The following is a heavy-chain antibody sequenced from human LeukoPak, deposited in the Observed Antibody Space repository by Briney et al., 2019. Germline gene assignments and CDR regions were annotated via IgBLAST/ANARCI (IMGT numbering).Heavy chain of an antibody. D-gene: IGHD6-19*01. CDR3: ARWYSSGWYSDY. Sequence: GSLLPSCAASGCSFITYSMFWVRQAPGTGLEWVSSVSGTSEYIYYADSVRGRFTISRDNAKNTVYLQMNSLRAEDTAVYYCARWYSSGWYSDYWGQGTLVTVSS. CDR2: VSGTSEYI. V-gene: IGHV3-21*06. CDR1: GCSFITYS. J-gene: IGHJ4*02.